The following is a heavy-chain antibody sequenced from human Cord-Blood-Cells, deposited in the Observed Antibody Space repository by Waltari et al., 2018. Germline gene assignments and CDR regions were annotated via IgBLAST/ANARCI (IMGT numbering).Heavy chain of an antibody. D-gene: IGHD3-10*01. CDR3: ARDEGGSGSFDY. Sequence: QVQLQASGPGRVKHSQTLSLTCTVARGSTSSCAYEWPWIRTPPGMGLEWIGYIYYSGSTSYNPSRKSRVTISVDTSKNQFSLKLSSVTAADTAVYYCARDEGGSGSFDYWGQGTLVTVSS. V-gene: IGHV4-30-4*08. CDR1: RGSTSSCAYE. CDR2: IYYSGST. J-gene: IGHJ4*02.